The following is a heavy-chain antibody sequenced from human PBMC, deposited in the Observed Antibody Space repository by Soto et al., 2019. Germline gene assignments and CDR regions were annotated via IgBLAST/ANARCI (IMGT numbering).Heavy chain of an antibody. D-gene: IGHD3-16*01. V-gene: IGHV1-18*01. CDR1: GYIFVNYG. CDR2: ISPYTGNT. Sequence: QVQLEQSGDEVKKPGASVKVSCKASGYIFVNYGIAWVRQAPGPGLEWLGWISPYTGNTYYATKVQGRLTLTTDTSTRTDFMELGSLTSADTAVYYCAMVDLYVTPTPQNVWGQGTTVSVS. CDR3: AMVDLYVTPTPQNV. J-gene: IGHJ6*02.